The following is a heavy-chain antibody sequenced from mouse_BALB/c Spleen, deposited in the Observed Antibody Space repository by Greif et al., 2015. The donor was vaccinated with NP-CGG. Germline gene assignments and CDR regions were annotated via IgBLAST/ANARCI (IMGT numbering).Heavy chain of an antibody. CDR1: GFTFSDYY. V-gene: IGHV5-4*02. CDR2: ISDGGSYT. CDR3: ARDRSGY. J-gene: IGHJ2*01. Sequence: EVQGVESGGGLVKPGGSLKLSCAASGFTFSDYYMYWVRQTPEKRLEWVATISDGGSYTYYPDSVKGRFTISRDNAKNNLYLQMSSLKSEDTAMYYCARDRSGYWGQGTTLTVSS.